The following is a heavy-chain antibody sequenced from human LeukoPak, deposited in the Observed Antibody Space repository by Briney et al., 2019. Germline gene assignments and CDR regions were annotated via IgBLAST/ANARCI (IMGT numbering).Heavy chain of an antibody. V-gene: IGHV3-23*01. J-gene: IGHJ4*02. CDR3: AKGLKNQLLYYFDY. Sequence: GGSLRLSCAASGFTFSTSTLSWVRQAPGKGLEWVSAISGSGGSTYYADSVKGRFTISRDNSKNTLYLQMNSLRAEDTAVYYCAKGLKNQLLYYFDYWGQGTLVTVSS. D-gene: IGHD2-2*01. CDR2: ISGSGGST. CDR1: GFTFSTST.